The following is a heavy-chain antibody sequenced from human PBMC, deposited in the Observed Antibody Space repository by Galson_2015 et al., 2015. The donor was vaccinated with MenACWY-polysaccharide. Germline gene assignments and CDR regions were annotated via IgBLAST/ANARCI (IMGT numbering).Heavy chain of an antibody. Sequence: SVKVSCKASGYTFTSYAMNWVRQAPGQGLEWMGWINTNTGNPTYAQGFTGRFVFSLDTSAGTAYLQISSLKAEDTAVYYCARDPGVAGPYGMDVWGQGTVVTVSS. J-gene: IGHJ6*02. CDR2: INTNTGNP. V-gene: IGHV7-4-1*02. CDR1: GYTFTSYA. CDR3: ARDPGVAGPYGMDV. D-gene: IGHD6-19*01.